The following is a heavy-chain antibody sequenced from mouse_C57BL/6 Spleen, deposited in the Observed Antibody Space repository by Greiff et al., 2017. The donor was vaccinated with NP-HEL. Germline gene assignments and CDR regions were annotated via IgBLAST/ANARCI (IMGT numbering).Heavy chain of an antibody. D-gene: IGHD2-4*01. CDR3: ARYDYDEAGRDAMDY. CDR1: GFSLTSYA. J-gene: IGHJ4*01. Sequence: VQLQQSGPGLVAPSQSLSITCTVSGFSLTSYAISWVRPPPGKGLEWLGVIWTGVGTNYNSALKSRLSISKDNSKSQVFLKMNSLQTDDTARYYCARYDYDEAGRDAMDYWGQGTSVTVSS. CDR2: IWTGVGT. V-gene: IGHV2-9-1*01.